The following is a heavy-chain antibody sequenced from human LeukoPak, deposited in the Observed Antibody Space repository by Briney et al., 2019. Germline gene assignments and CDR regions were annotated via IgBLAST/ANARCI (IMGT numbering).Heavy chain of an antibody. CDR2: ISSSSSYI. D-gene: IGHD2-15*01. Sequence: GGSLRLSCAASGFTFSSYSMNWVRQAPGKGLEWVSSISSSSSYIYYADSVKGRFTISRDNAKNSLYLQMNSLRAEETAVYYCARDCRGGSCYEVYYYYYYMDVWGKGTTVTISS. CDR1: GFTFSSYS. J-gene: IGHJ6*03. CDR3: ARDCRGGSCYEVYYYYYYMDV. V-gene: IGHV3-21*01.